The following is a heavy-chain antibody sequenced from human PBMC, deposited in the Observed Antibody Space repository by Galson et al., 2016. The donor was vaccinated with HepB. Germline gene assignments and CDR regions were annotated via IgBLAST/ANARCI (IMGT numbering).Heavy chain of an antibody. CDR3: ARDGPALYDFGTEYYGFGEHLFDH. J-gene: IGHJ4*02. CDR2: INAGNGNT. Sequence: SVKVSCKASGYSFSNYAMHWVRQAPGQGLEWMGWINAGNGNTNYSQKFQDRVTITRDTSASTAYMEMSRQRSEDTAVYYCARDGPALYDFGTEYYGFGEHLFDHWGQGTLVTVSS. D-gene: IGHD3-3*01. V-gene: IGHV1-3*01. CDR1: GYSFSNYA.